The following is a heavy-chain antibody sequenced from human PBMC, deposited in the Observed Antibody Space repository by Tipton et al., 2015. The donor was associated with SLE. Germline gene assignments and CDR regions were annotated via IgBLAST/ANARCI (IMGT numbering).Heavy chain of an antibody. D-gene: IGHD3-10*01. CDR1: GGSISSSPYF. CDR2: IYFSGST. J-gene: IGHJ4*02. CDR3: ARELLSFKGYFDL. Sequence: TLSLTCTVSGGSISSSPYFWGWIRQPPGKGLEWIGSIYFSGSTYSNPSLKSRVTISVDTSKNQFSLRLNSVTAADTAVYYCARELLSFKGYFDLWGQGTLVTVSS. V-gene: IGHV4-39*07.